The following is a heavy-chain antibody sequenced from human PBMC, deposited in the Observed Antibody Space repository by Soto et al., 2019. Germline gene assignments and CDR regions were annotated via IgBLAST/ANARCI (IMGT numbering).Heavy chain of an antibody. V-gene: IGHV1-2*02. CDR2: INPKTAAT. D-gene: IGHD1-26*01. CDR3: ARIKWGLDYYSGMDV. Sequence: QVQMVQSGVEVRKSGASVKVSCKASGYTFSDYFIQWLRQAPGQGLEWVAWINPKTAATNYAKKFQDRVTVTSDTSFSTAYLELTRLRPDDTALYYCARIKWGLDYYSGMDVWGQGTAVSVSS. CDR1: GYTFSDYF. J-gene: IGHJ6*02.